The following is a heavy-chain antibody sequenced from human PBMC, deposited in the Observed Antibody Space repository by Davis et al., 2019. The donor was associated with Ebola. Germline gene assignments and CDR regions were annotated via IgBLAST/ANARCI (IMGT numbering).Heavy chain of an antibody. Sequence: GGSLRLSCKGSGYSFTSYWIGWVRQMPGKGLEWMGRIDPSDSYTNYSPSFQGHVTISADKSISTAYLQWSSLKASDTAMYYCARGARRGVISSDYWGQGTLVTVSS. J-gene: IGHJ4*02. CDR1: GYSFTSYW. CDR2: IDPSDSYT. V-gene: IGHV5-10-1*01. D-gene: IGHD3-10*01. CDR3: ARGARRGVISSDY.